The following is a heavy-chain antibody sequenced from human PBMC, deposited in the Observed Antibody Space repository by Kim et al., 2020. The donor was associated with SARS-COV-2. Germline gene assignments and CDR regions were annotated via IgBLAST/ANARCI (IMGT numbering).Heavy chain of an antibody. D-gene: IGHD1-1*01. V-gene: IGHV3-33*06. J-gene: IGHJ5*02. CDR3: AKDVEGGAFDT. Sequence: KHCEGYVKGRFTISINHTKTTLYVQMNSLRPEDTAVYYCAKDVEGGAFDTWGQGTLVTVSS. CDR2: K.